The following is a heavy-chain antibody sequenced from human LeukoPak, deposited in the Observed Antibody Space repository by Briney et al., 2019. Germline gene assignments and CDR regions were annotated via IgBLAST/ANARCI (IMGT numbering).Heavy chain of an antibody. Sequence: SETLSLTCTVSSGSLSSFYWNWIRQPAGKGLEWVGRISPSGSTDYNASLKSRVTMSADTSKKHCSLKLISVTAADTSVYYCAGSSGHDFVYWGQGILVTVSS. CDR3: AGSSGHDFVY. J-gene: IGHJ4*02. D-gene: IGHD5-12*01. CDR1: SGSLSSFY. V-gene: IGHV4-4*07. CDR2: ISPSGST.